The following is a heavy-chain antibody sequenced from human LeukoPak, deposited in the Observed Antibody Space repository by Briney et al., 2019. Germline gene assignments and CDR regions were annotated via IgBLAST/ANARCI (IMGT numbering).Heavy chain of an antibody. CDR2: INHSGST. CDR1: GGSFSGYY. Sequence: SETLTLTCAVYGGSFSGYYWNWIRQPPGKGLEWIGEINHSGSTNYNPSLKSRVTISVDTSKNQFSLKLSSVTAADTAVYYCARGPALATTVTSAQAVDYWGQGTLVTVSS. V-gene: IGHV4-34*01. D-gene: IGHD4-17*01. J-gene: IGHJ4*02. CDR3: ARGPALATTVTSAQAVDY.